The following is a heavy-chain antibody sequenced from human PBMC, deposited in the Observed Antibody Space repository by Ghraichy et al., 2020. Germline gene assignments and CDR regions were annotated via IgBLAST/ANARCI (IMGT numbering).Heavy chain of an antibody. V-gene: IGHV4-30-2*01. CDR1: GGSISSGGFS. D-gene: IGHD3-10*01. Sequence: SETLSLTCVVSGGSISSGGFSWNWIRQPPGKGLEWIGYIYYSGNTYYNPSLKSRVTISVDRSNNQFSLKLRSPTAADTAVYYCVKSGASGSYKWFDPWGQGTLVTVAS. J-gene: IGHJ5*02. CDR2: IYYSGNT. CDR3: VKSGASGSYKWFDP.